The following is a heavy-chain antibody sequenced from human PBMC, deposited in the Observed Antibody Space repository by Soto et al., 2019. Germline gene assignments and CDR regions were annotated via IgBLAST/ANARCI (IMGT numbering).Heavy chain of an antibody. Sequence: GASVKVSCKASGYTFTSYGISWVRQAPGQGLEWMGWISAYNGNTNYAQKLQGRVTMTTDTSTSTAYMELGSLRSDDTAVYYCARYRGYSYGSMGYYYYGMDVWGQGTTVTVSS. J-gene: IGHJ6*02. CDR1: GYTFTSYG. CDR2: ISAYNGNT. V-gene: IGHV1-18*01. CDR3: ARYRGYSYGSMGYYYYGMDV. D-gene: IGHD5-18*01.